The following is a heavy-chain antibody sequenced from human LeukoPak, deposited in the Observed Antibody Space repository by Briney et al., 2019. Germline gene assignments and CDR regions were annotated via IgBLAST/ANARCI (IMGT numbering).Heavy chain of an antibody. J-gene: IGHJ3*02. V-gene: IGHV4-59*01. D-gene: IGHD3-22*01. CDR1: GGSISSYY. Sequence: SETLSLTCTVSGGSISSYYWSWIRQPPGKGLEWIGDIYYSGSTNYNPCLKRRVTISVNTSKNHFSLKLSSVTAADTALYYCAGSTSAYYFSAFDIWGQGTVVTVPS. CDR3: AGSTSAYYFSAFDI. CDR2: IYYSGST.